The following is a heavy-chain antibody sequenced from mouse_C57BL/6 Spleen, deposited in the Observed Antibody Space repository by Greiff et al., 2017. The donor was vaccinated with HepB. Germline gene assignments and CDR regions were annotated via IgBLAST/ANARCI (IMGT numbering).Heavy chain of an antibody. D-gene: IGHD2-3*01. CDR3: ARRDGYYGENFDY. J-gene: IGHJ2*01. CDR2: IDPSDSYT. V-gene: IGHV1-50*01. Sequence: QVQLKQPGAELVKPGASVKLSCKASGYTFTSYWMQWVKQRPGQGLEWIGEIDPSDSYTNYNQKFKGKATLTVDTSSSTAYMQLSSLTSEDSAVYYCARRDGYYGENFDYWGQGTTLTVSS. CDR1: GYTFTSYW.